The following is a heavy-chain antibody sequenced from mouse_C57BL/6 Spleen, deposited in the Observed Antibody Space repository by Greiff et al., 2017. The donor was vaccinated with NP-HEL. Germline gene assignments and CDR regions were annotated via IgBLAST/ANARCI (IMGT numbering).Heavy chain of an antibody. CDR2: ISSGSSTI. J-gene: IGHJ3*01. CDR1: GFTFSDYG. CDR3: ARDYYDYFAWFAY. Sequence: EVKLMESGGGLVKPGGSLKLSCAASGFTFSDYGMHWVRQAPEKGLEWVAYISSGSSTIYYADTVKGRFTISRDNAKNTLFLQMTSLRSEDTAMYYCARDYYDYFAWFAYWGQGTLVTVSA. D-gene: IGHD2-4*01. V-gene: IGHV5-17*01.